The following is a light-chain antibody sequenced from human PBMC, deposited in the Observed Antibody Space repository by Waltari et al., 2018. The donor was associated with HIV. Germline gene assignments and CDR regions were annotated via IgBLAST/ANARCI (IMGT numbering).Light chain of an antibody. CDR1: QSLLHSNGYNY. CDR2: LGS. J-gene: IGKJ2*04. CDR3: MQALQTPPCS. Sequence: DIVMTQSPLSLPVTPGEPASISCRYSQSLLHSNGYNYLDWYLQKPGQSPQLLIYLGSNRASGVPDRFSGSGSGTDFTLKISRVEAEDVGVYYCMQALQTPPCSFGQGTKLEIK. V-gene: IGKV2-28*01.